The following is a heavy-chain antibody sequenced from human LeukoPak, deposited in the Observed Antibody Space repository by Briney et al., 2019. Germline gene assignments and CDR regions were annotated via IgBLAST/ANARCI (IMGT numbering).Heavy chain of an antibody. J-gene: IGHJ4*02. Sequence: GGSLKISFQGSGYRFTIYWIGWVRPMPGKGLEWMGIIYPGDSDTRYSPSFEGQVTISADKSSSTAYLQWSSLKASDTAMYYCARRGSRGYSYEVWGQGTLVTVSS. V-gene: IGHV5-51*01. CDR1: GYRFTIYW. D-gene: IGHD5-18*01. CDR3: ARRGSRGYSYEV. CDR2: IYPGDSDT.